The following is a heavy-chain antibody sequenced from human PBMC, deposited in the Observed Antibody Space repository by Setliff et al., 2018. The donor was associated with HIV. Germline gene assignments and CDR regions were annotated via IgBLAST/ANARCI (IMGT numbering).Heavy chain of an antibody. D-gene: IGHD3-22*01. V-gene: IGHV1-18*01. CDR3: ARVPNPSQIVVIMPPDY. Sequence: ASVKVSCKASGYSFTSYGISWVRQAPGQGLEWMGWISTYNGNKNYAQNLQDRVTMTTDTSTSTAYMELRSLRFDDTAVYYCARVPNPSQIVVIMPPDYWGQGTLVTVSS. CDR1: GYSFTSYG. J-gene: IGHJ4*02. CDR2: ISTYNGNK.